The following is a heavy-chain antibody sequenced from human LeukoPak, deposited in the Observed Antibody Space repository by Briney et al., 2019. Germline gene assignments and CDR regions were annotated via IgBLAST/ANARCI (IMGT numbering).Heavy chain of an antibody. V-gene: IGHV4-30-4*01. Sequence: SQTLSLTCIVFGGSFSNGDYYWSWIRQPPGKGLEWIGYIYYSGSTFYNPSLKSRVTISLDTSKSQFSLKLSSVTAADTAVYYCARSEGYAFDPSGQGTLVTVSS. CDR1: GGSFSNGDYY. J-gene: IGHJ5*02. D-gene: IGHD2-15*01. CDR3: ARSEGYAFDP. CDR2: IYYSGST.